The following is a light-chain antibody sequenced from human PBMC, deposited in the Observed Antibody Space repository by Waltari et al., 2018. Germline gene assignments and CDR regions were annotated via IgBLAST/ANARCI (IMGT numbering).Light chain of an antibody. Sequence: EIVMTQSPGTLSVSPGERATLSCRASQSVSSNLVWYQHKPGQAPRLLIYGTSTRATGIPARFTGSGSGTEFTLTISSLQSEDFAVYYCQQYNNWPRTFGQGTKVEIK. CDR1: QSVSSN. CDR3: QQYNNWPRT. J-gene: IGKJ1*01. CDR2: GTS. V-gene: IGKV3-15*01.